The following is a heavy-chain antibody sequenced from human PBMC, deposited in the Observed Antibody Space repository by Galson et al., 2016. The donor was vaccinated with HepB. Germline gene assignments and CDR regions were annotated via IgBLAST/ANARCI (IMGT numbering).Heavy chain of an antibody. CDR3: SRSGVTVFGVILFGYFDL. D-gene: IGHD3-3*01. CDR2: IRNEAHGGTA. Sequence: SLRLSCAGSGFRFSDYSMSWFRQAPGKGLEWIGFIRNEAHGGTAQYAASVRGRFSISRDDSKSIAYLQMNSLKTEDTAVYYCSRSGVTVFGVILFGYFDLWGQGALVTVSS. V-gene: IGHV3-49*03. CDR1: GFRFSDYS. J-gene: IGHJ4*02.